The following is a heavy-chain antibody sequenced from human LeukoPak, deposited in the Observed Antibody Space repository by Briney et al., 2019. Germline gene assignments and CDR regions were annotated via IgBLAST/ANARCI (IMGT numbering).Heavy chain of an antibody. CDR1: GGSTSSYY. CDR3: ARNPYYYDSSVLGDAFDI. Sequence: SETLSLTCTVSGGSTSSYYWSWIRQPPGKGLEWIGYIYYSGSTNYNPSLKSRVTISVDTSKNQFSLKLSSVTAADTAVYYCARNPYYYDSSVLGDAFDIWGQGTMVTVSS. CDR2: IYYSGST. D-gene: IGHD3-22*01. J-gene: IGHJ3*02. V-gene: IGHV4-59*08.